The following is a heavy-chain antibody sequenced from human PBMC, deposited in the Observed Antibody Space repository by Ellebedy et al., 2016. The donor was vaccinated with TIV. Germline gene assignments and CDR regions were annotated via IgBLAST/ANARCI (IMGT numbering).Heavy chain of an antibody. CDR2: INPHSGGT. CDR1: GYTFTGYY. J-gene: IGHJ4*02. CDR3: ATFGVVTMIRGAIDY. D-gene: IGHD3-10*01. Sequence: AASVKVSCKASGYTFTGYYMHWVRQAPGQGLEWMGWINPHSGGTNYAQKFQGRVTMTRDTSVSTAYMELRRLRSDDTAEYYCATFGVVTMIRGAIDYWGQGTVVTVSS. V-gene: IGHV1-2*02.